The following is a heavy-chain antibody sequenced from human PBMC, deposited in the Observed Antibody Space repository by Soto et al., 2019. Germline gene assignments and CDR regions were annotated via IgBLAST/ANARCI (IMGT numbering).Heavy chain of an antibody. CDR1: GGSFSGYY. CDR3: ASSQLAPPGKLYYYYGMDV. V-gene: IGHV4-34*01. D-gene: IGHD6-6*01. CDR2: INHSGST. J-gene: IGHJ6*02. Sequence: SETLSLTCAVYGGSFSGYYWSWIRQPPGKGLEWIGEINHSGSTNYNPSLKSRVTISVDTSKNQFSLKLSSVTAADTAVYYCASSQLAPPGKLYYYYGMDVWGQGTTVTVSS.